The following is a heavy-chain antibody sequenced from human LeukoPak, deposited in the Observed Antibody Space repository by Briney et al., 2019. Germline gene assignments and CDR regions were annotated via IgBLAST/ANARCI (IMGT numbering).Heavy chain of an antibody. J-gene: IGHJ4*02. V-gene: IGHV1-8*01. CDR1: GYTFTSYD. CDR2: MNTNSGNT. D-gene: IGHD3-10*01. Sequence: GASVKVSCKASGYTFTSYDINWVRQATGQGLEWMGWMNTNSGNTGYAQTFRGRVTMTRDTSMSTAYMDLSSLRSDDTAVYYCAREVTRGVYDYWGQGTLVTVSS. CDR3: AREVTRGVYDY.